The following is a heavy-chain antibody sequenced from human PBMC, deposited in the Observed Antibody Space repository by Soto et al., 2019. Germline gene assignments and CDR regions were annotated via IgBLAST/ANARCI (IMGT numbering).Heavy chain of an antibody. D-gene: IGHD3-22*01. CDR2: ISISSSDV. CDR3: ARDYVSEDDGSGIAGVAWPRFDY. Sequence: GGSLRLSCAASGFTFSTDTMNWVRQAPGQGLEWDSSISISSSDVSYADSVKARITITTDNAKKTLYLLMNSLRDEDTGVDYFARDYVSEDDGSGIAGVAWPRFDYWGQGTLVTVSS. J-gene: IGHJ4*02. CDR1: GFTFSTDT. V-gene: IGHV3-21*01.